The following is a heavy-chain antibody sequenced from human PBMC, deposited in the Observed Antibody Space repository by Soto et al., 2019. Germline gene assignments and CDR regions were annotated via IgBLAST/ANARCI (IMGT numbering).Heavy chain of an antibody. CDR2: IKSKTDGGTT. CDR1: GFTCSNAW. Sequence: EVQLVESGGGLVKPGGSLRLSCAASGFTCSNAWMNWVRQAPGKGLEWVGRIKSKTDGGTTDYAAPVKGRFTISRDDSKNASYLQMSILKSDATAVYYCTTDPRVARCLFGAGDYYYCGMDVWGKGTTVTFSS. D-gene: IGHD3-10*02. J-gene: IGHJ6*04. CDR3: TTDPRVARCLFGAGDYYYCGMDV. V-gene: IGHV3-15*07.